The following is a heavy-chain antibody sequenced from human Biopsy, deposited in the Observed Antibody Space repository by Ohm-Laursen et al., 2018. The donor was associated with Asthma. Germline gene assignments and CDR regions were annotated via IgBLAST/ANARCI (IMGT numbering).Heavy chain of an antibody. J-gene: IGHJ3*01. CDR3: ARTYYDFLTGQVKDVFGV. V-gene: IGHV1-3*04. CDR1: GYNFISFA. D-gene: IGHD3-9*01. Sequence: ASVKVSCNASGYNFISFAIHWVRQAPGQRLEWMGWVNTGNGDTKYSQKFQGRVTITRDTSASTAYMELRSLRSEDTAMYYCARTYYDFLTGQVKDVFGVWGQGTMVTVSS. CDR2: VNTGNGDT.